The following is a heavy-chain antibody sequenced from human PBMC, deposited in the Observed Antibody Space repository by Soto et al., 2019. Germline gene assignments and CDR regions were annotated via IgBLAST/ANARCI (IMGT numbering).Heavy chain of an antibody. D-gene: IGHD5-12*01. CDR1: GGSISSGGYY. V-gene: IGHV4-31*03. Sequence: TSETLSLTCTVSGGSISSGGYYWSWIRQHPGKGLEWSGYIYYSGSTYYNPSLKSRVTISVDTSKNQFSLKLSSVTAADTAVYYCATEWLPDAFDIWGQGTMVTVSS. CDR2: IYYSGST. CDR3: ATEWLPDAFDI. J-gene: IGHJ3*02.